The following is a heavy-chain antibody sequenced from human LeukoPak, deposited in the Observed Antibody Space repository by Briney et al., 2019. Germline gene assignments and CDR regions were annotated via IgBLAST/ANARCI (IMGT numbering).Heavy chain of an antibody. D-gene: IGHD1-14*01. CDR2: IIPIFGTA. V-gene: IGHV1-69*05. CDR3: ARDDKAGYYFDY. J-gene: IGHJ4*02. CDR1: GGTSSSYA. Sequence: ASVKVSCKASGGTSSSYAISWVRQAPGQGLEWMGRIIPIFGTANYAQKFQGRVTITTDESTSTAYMELSSLRSEDTAVYYCARDDKAGYYFDYWGQGTLVTVSS.